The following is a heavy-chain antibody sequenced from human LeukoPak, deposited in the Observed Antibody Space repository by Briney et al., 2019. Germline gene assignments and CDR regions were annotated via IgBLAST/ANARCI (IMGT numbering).Heavy chain of an antibody. CDR2: ISYDGSNK. Sequence: GGSLILSCAASGFTFSSYAMHWVRQAPGKGLEWVAVISYDGSNKYYADSVKGRFTISRDNSKNTLYLQMNSLRAEDTAVYYCATKGDTGDYDNRARFDYWGQGTLVTVSS. CDR3: ATKGDTGDYDNRARFDY. D-gene: IGHD3-22*01. CDR1: GFTFSSYA. J-gene: IGHJ4*02. V-gene: IGHV3-30-3*01.